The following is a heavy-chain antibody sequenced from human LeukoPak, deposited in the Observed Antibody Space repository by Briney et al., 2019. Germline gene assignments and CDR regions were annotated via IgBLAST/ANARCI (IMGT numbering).Heavy chain of an antibody. Sequence: PSETLSLTCTVSGGSISSSSYYWGWIRQPPGKGLEWIGSIYYSGSTYYNPSLKSRVTISVDTSKNQFSLKLSSVTAADTAVYYCARAPYYYDSSGYYYIDYWGQGTLVTVSS. CDR2: IYYSGST. CDR3: ARAPYYYDSSGYYYIDY. D-gene: IGHD3-22*01. V-gene: IGHV4-39*07. CDR1: GGSISSSSYY. J-gene: IGHJ4*02.